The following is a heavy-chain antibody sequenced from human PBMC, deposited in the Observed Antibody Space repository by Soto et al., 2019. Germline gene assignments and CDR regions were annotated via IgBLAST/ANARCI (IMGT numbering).Heavy chain of an antibody. CDR1: GYTFTSYG. Sequence: ASVKVSCKASGYTFTSYGISWVRQAPGQGLEWMGWISAYNGNTNYAQKFQGRVTITRDTSASTAYMELSSLRSEDTAVYYCARESRYWFDPWGQGTLVTVSS. CDR3: ARESRYWFDP. J-gene: IGHJ5*02. CDR2: ISAYNGNT. V-gene: IGHV1-18*01.